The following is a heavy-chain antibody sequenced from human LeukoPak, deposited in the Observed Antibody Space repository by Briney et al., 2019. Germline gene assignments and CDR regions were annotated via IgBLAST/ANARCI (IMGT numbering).Heavy chain of an antibody. J-gene: IGHJ4*02. V-gene: IGHV3-23*01. CDR2: ISGSGGST. Sequence: GGSLRLSCAASGFIFSSYAMGWVRQAPGKGLEWVSAISGSGGSTYYANSVKGRFTISRDSSKNTLYLQMNSLRAEDTAVYYCAKGPDLAEYWGQGTLVTVSS. CDR1: GFIFSSYA. CDR3: AKGPDLAEY. D-gene: IGHD1-14*01.